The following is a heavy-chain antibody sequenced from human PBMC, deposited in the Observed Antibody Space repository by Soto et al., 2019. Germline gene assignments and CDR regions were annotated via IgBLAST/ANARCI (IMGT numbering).Heavy chain of an antibody. V-gene: IGHV3-53*01. CDR2: IYSGGTT. J-gene: IGHJ4*02. CDR3: ATGTSGDYWGPFDY. D-gene: IGHD2-21*02. CDR1: GFTVSSNY. Sequence: GGSLRLSCAASGFTVSSNYMSWVRLAPGKGLEWVSFIYSGGTTYYADSVKGRFTISRDISKNTLSLQMNSLRAEDTAMYYCATGTSGDYWGPFDYWGQGTLVTVSS.